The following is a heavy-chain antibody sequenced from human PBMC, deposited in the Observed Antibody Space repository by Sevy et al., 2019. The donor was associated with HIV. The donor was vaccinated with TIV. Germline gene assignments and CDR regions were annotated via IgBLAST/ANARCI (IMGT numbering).Heavy chain of an antibody. CDR3: ARTTRDYSNYYYYGMDV. V-gene: IGHV2-70*01. CDR1: GFSLSTSGMC. Sequence: SGPTLVKPTQTLTLTCTFSGFSLSTSGMCVSWIRQPPGKALEWLALIDWDDDKYYSTSLKTRLTIPKDTSKNQVVLTMTNMDPVDTATYYCARTTRDYSNYYYYGMDVWGQGTTVTVSS. D-gene: IGHD4-4*01. J-gene: IGHJ6*02. CDR2: IDWDDDK.